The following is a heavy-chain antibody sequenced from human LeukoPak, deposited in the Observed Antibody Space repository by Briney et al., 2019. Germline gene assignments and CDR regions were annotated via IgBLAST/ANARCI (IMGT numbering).Heavy chain of an antibody. Sequence: SQTLSLTCTVSGGSISSGGYYWSWIRQHPGKGLEWIGYIYYSGSTYYNPSLKSRVTISVDTSKNQFSLKLSSVTAADTAVYYCARDCSSTSCQDYWGQGTLVTVSS. CDR3: ARDCSSTSCQDY. CDR1: GGSISSGGYY. J-gene: IGHJ4*02. D-gene: IGHD2-2*01. V-gene: IGHV4-31*03. CDR2: IYYSGST.